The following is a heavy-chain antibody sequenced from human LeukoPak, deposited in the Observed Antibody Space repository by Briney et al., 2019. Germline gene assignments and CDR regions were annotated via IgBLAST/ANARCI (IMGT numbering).Heavy chain of an antibody. CDR3: ARVHSYDYIWGSYRDYFDY. Sequence: GGSLRLSCAASGFTFSSYWMSWVRQAPGKGLEWVANIKQDGSEKYYVDSVKGRFTISRDNAKNSLYLQMNSLRAEDTAVYYCARVHSYDYIWGSYRDYFDYWGQGTLVTVSS. CDR1: GFTFSSYW. CDR2: IKQDGSEK. J-gene: IGHJ4*02. V-gene: IGHV3-7*01. D-gene: IGHD3-16*02.